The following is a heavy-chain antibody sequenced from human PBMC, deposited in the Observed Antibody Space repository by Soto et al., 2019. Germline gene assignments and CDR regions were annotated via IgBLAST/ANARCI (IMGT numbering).Heavy chain of an antibody. Sequence: QVQLVQSGAEVKKPGSSVKVSCKASVGTFSSYAISWVRQAPGQGLEWMGGIIPIFGTANYAQKFQGRVTITADESTSTAYMELSSLRSEDTAVYYCARGGYGDPPYYYGMDVWGQGTTVTVSS. J-gene: IGHJ6*02. D-gene: IGHD4-17*01. CDR3: ARGGYGDPPYYYGMDV. CDR2: IIPIFGTA. CDR1: VGTFSSYA. V-gene: IGHV1-69*01.